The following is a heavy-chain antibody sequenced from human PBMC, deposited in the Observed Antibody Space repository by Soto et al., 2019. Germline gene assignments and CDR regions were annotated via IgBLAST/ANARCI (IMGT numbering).Heavy chain of an antibody. CDR1: GFTFSSYA. CDR2: ISGSGGST. J-gene: IGHJ6*02. Sequence: PGGSLRLSCAASGFTFSSYAMSWVRQAPGKGLEWVSAISGSGGSTYYADSVKGRFTISRDNSKNTLYLQMNSLRAEDTAVYYCAKDSRAHWNPIVRYYYGMDVWGQGTTVTVSS. D-gene: IGHD1-1*01. V-gene: IGHV3-23*01. CDR3: AKDSRAHWNPIVRYYYGMDV.